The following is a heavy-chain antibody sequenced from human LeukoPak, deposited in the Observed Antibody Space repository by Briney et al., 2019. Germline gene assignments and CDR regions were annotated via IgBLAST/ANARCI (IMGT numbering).Heavy chain of an antibody. V-gene: IGHV4-31*03. CDR1: GGSISSGGYY. D-gene: IGHD6-6*01. CDR3: ARDEVTAGRPAGFDP. Sequence: SETLSLTCSVSGGSISSGGYYWTWIRQRPGEGLEWIGYIYNSGSTYYNPSLKSRVTISVDTSKNQFSLKLSSVTAADTAVYYCARDEVTAGRPAGFDPWGQGTLVTVSS. J-gene: IGHJ5*02. CDR2: IYNSGST.